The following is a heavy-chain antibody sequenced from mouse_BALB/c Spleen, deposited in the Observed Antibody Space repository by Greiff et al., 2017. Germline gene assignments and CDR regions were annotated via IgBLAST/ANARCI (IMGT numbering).Heavy chain of an antibody. CDR2: IYPGSGST. CDR1: GYTFTSYW. D-gene: IGHD2-2*01. J-gene: IGHJ4*01. CDR3: TREGLRRRSAMDY. Sequence: LQQPGSELVRPGASVKLSCKASGYTFTSYWMHWVKQRPGQGLEWIGNIYPGSGSTNYDEKFKSKATLTVDTSSSTAYMQLSSLTSEDSAVYYCTREGLRRRSAMDYWGQGTSVTVSS. V-gene: IGHV1S22*01.